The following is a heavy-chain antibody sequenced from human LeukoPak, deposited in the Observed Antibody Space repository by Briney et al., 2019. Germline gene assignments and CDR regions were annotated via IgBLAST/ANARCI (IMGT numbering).Heavy chain of an antibody. V-gene: IGHV3-53*01. J-gene: IGHJ6*02. Sequence: GGSLRLSCAASGFTVSSNYMSWVRQAPGKVLEWVSVIYSGGSTYYADSVKGRFTISRDNSKNTLYLQMNSLRAEDTAVYYCAGGTTGYYYGMDVWGQGTTVTVSS. CDR3: AGGTTGYYYGMDV. CDR2: IYSGGST. CDR1: GFTVSSNY. D-gene: IGHD4-17*01.